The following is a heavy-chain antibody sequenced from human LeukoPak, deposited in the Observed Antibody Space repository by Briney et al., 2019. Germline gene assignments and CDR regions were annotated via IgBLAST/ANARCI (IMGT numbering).Heavy chain of an antibody. Sequence: PSETLSLTCAVSGGSIISGGYSWSWIRQPPGKGLEWIGYIYHSGSTYYNSSLKSRVTISVDRSKNQFSLKLSSVTAADTAVYYCARDRYGDHTYFDYWGQGTLVTVSS. CDR3: ARDRYGDHTYFDY. CDR2: IYHSGST. D-gene: IGHD4-17*01. J-gene: IGHJ4*02. V-gene: IGHV4-30-2*01. CDR1: GGSIISGGYS.